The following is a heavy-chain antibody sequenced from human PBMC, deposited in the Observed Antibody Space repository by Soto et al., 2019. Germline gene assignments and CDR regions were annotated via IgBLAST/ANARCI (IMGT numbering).Heavy chain of an antibody. J-gene: IGHJ4*02. CDR2: IYYSGST. CDR1: GGSISSYY. CDR3: ARDSGISFDY. Sequence: SETLSLTCTVSGGSISSYYWSWIRQPPGKGLEWIGYIYYSGSTNYNPSLKSRVTISVDTSKNQFSLKLSSVTAADTAVYYCARDSGISFDYCGQGTLVTVSS. V-gene: IGHV4-59*01. D-gene: IGHD3-10*01.